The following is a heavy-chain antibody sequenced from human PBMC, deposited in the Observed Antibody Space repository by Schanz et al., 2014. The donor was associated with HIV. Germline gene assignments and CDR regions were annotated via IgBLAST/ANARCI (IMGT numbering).Heavy chain of an antibody. J-gene: IGHJ4*02. CDR3: ANEEVPNDY. CDR1: GFTVSNNY. Sequence: VQLVESGGGVVQPGRSLRLSCAASGFTVSNNYMSWVRQAAGKGLEWVSSISGSGGRTYHADSVKGRFTISRDNSKNTLYLQMNSLRVEDTAVYYCANEEVPNDYWGQGTLVTVSS. CDR2: ISGSGGRT. V-gene: IGHV3-23*04.